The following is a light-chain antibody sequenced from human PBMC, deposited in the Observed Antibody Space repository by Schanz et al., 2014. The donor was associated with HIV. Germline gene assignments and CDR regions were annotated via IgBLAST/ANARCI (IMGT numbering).Light chain of an antibody. CDR2: GTD. Sequence: QSVLTQPPSASGTPGQRVTISCSGSSSNIESNTVNWYQQLPGTAPKLLIYGTDQRPSGVPDRFSGSRSGTSASLAISGLQSEDEADYYCVSWDGSLNGLLFGGGTKLTVL. J-gene: IGLJ2*01. CDR3: VSWDGSLNGLL. V-gene: IGLV1-44*01. CDR1: SSNIESNT.